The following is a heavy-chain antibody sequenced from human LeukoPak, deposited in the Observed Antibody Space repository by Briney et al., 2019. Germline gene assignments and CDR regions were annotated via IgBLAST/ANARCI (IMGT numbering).Heavy chain of an antibody. Sequence: SETLSLTCTVSGGPISSYYWSWIRQPPGKGLEWIGYIYYSGSTNYNPSLKSRVTISVGTSKNQFSLKLSSVTAADTAVYYCARMGSYCSGGSCYVWFDPWGQGTLVTVSS. CDR3: ARMGSYCSGGSCYVWFDP. J-gene: IGHJ5*02. D-gene: IGHD2-15*01. V-gene: IGHV4-59*01. CDR1: GGPISSYY. CDR2: IYYSGST.